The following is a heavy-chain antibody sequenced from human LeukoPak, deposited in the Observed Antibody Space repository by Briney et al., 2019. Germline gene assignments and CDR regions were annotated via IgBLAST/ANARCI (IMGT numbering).Heavy chain of an antibody. J-gene: IGHJ4*02. V-gene: IGHV4-61*01. Sequence: SETLSLTCTVSGGSVSSGSYYWSWIRQPPGKGLEWIGYIYYSGSTNYNPSLESRVTISVDTSKNQFSLKLSSVTAADTAVYYCAREGGYNRYVDYWGQGTLVTVSS. CDR2: IYYSGST. D-gene: IGHD5-24*01. CDR1: GGSVSSGSYY. CDR3: AREGGYNRYVDY.